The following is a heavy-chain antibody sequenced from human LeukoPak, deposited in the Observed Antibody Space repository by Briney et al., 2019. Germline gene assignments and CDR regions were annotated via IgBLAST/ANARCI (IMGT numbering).Heavy chain of an antibody. CDR3: AKFRTGGYYLDY. CDR1: GFTFDDYA. D-gene: IGHD2-8*02. CDR2: ISWNSGSI. J-gene: IGHJ4*02. V-gene: IGHV3-9*01. Sequence: GGSLRLSCAASGFTFDDYAMHWVRQAPGKGLEWVSGISWNSGSIGYADSVKGRFTISRDNAKNSLYLQMNSLRAEDTALYYCAKFRTGGYYLDYWGQGTLVIVSS.